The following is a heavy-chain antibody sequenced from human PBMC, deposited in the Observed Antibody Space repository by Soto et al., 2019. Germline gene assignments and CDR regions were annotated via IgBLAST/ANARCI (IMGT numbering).Heavy chain of an antibody. CDR1: GFTFSSYG. V-gene: IGHV3-33*01. D-gene: IGHD3-10*01. CDR2: IWYDESNK. Sequence: QVQLVESGGGVVQPGRSLRLSCAASGFTFSSYGMHWVRQAPGKGLEWVAVIWYDESNKYYADSVKGRFTISRDNSKNTLYLQMNSLRAEDTAVYYCARDPTGGSGSYILYWGQGTLVTVSS. CDR3: ARDPTGGSGSYILY. J-gene: IGHJ4*02.